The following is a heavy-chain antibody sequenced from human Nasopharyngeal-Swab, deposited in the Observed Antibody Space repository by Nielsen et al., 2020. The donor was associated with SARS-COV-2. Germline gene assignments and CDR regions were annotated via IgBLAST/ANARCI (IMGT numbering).Heavy chain of an antibody. J-gene: IGHJ4*02. CDR3: TALQRYGYGFMYFDY. V-gene: IGHV3-49*04. CDR2: IRNEAYGGTT. Sequence: GESLKISCAGSGFNFGDYALSWVRRAPGKGLEWVAFIRNEAYGGTTEYAASVAGRFTVSRDNSESIAYLQMNSLKTEDTAVYFCTALQRYGYGFMYFDYWGQGTLVSVSS. D-gene: IGHD3-3*01. CDR1: GFNFGDYA.